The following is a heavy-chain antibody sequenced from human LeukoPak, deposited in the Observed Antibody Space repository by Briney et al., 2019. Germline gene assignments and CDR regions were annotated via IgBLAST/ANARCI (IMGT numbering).Heavy chain of an antibody. D-gene: IGHD3-9*01. CDR2: IDPSDSHT. CDR1: GYSFSTYW. J-gene: IGHJ4*02. CDR3: ARVGGSILYDHFDY. Sequence: GESLKISCKGSGYSFSTYWIGWVRQKPGKGLEWMGIIDPSDSHTTNSPAYRGQVYISTHQSVTTAYLNWNSLKGTDTPMYHCARVGGSILYDHFDYWGQGTMVSVSA. V-gene: IGHV5-51*01.